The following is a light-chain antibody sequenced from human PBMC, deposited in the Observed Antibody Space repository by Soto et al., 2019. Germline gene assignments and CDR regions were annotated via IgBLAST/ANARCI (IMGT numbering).Light chain of an antibody. CDR3: PQFNFYPPLT. Sequence: AVQLTQSPSSLSASVGDRVTITCRASRDISTALAWYQQKPGQAPKLLIYDASTLESAVPSRFSGSGSGTHFSLTISRLQPEDFTTYYCPQFNFYPPLTFGGGTKVEIK. J-gene: IGKJ4*01. CDR1: RDISTA. CDR2: DAS. V-gene: IGKV1-13*02.